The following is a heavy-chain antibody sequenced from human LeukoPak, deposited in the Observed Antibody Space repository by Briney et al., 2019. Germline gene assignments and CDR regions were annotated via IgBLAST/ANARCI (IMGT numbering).Heavy chain of an antibody. Sequence: PGGSLRLSCAASGFTFSSFGMHSVRQAPGKGLEWVAVIWNDGSHEYYADSEKGRFTISRDNSRNTVYLRMNSLRAEDTAVYYCAKDATEYGDSHFDCWGQGSMGTGSS. V-gene: IGHV3-33*06. CDR2: IWNDGSHE. CDR3: AKDATEYGDSHFDC. J-gene: IGHJ4*02. CDR1: GFTFSSFG. D-gene: IGHD4-17*01.